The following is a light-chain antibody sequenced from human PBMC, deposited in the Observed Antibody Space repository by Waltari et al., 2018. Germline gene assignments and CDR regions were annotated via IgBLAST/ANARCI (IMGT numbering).Light chain of an antibody. J-gene: IGKJ1*01. Sequence: EIVMTQSPATLSASPGERVTLSCRASQSVNSRLAWYQQKPGQAPTLLIYGASTRATGIPARFSGSGSATEFTLTISSLQSEDCAVYYCQQYNDWPLTFGQGTKVEIK. CDR2: GAS. CDR1: QSVNSR. V-gene: IGKV3-15*01. CDR3: QQYNDWPLT.